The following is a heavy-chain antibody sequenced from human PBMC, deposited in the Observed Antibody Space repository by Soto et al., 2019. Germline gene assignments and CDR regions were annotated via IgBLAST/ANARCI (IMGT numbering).Heavy chain of an antibody. CDR2: IHHSGNT. CDR1: GGSISSSNC. J-gene: IGHJ4*02. Sequence: QVQLQESGPGLVKPSGTLSLTCAVSGGSISSSNCWTWVRQPPGEGLEWIGEIHHSGNTNYNPSLMRRVTISVDSSKNQFSLNLNSVTAADTAIYYCARRITLILDWGQGTLVTISS. V-gene: IGHV4-4*02. D-gene: IGHD3-22*01. CDR3: ARRITLILD.